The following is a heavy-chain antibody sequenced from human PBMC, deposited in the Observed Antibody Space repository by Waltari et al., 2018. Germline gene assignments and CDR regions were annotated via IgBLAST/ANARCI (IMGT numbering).Heavy chain of an antibody. J-gene: IGHJ4*02. CDR1: GFTFSTTW. CDR2: IKPDGSEK. V-gene: IGHV3-7*01. CDR3: ASGGGRPFDY. Sequence: EVQLVESGGALVQPGGSVRLSCAASGFTFSTTWMCWVRQTPGKGLEWLANIKPDGSEKYYVDSVKGRFTISRDNAKNSLYLQMNSLRAEDTAVYFCASGGGRPFDYWGQGTLVTVSS. D-gene: IGHD3-16*01.